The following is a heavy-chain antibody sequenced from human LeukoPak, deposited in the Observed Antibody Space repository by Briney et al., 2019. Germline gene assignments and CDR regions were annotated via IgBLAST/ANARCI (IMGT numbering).Heavy chain of an antibody. CDR1: GYTFTGYY. Sequence: ASAKVSCKASGYTFTGYYMHWVRQAPGQGLEWMGWINPSSGGTNYAQKFQGRVTMTRDTSISTAYMELSRLRSDDTAVYYCARDQDLGNWFDPWGQGTLVTVSS. CDR3: ARDQDLGNWFDP. CDR2: INPSSGGT. V-gene: IGHV1-2*02. J-gene: IGHJ5*02.